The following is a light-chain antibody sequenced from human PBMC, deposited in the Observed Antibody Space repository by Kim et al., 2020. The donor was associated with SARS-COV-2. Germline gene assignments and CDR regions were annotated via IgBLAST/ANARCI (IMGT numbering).Light chain of an antibody. CDR2: QDS. V-gene: IGLV3-1*01. CDR1: KLGDKD. Sequence: VSPRQTASSTLSGDKLGDKDACWYQQKPGQSPLRVIYQDSKRPSGIPELFSGSNSGNTATLTISGTQAMDEAYYYCQAWDSSTVVFGGATQLTVL. CDR3: QAWDSSTVV. J-gene: IGLJ2*01.